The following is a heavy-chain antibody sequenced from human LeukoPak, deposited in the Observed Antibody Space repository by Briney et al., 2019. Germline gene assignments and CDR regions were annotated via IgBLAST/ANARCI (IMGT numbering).Heavy chain of an antibody. CDR3: ARGPRFCDGVTCDRGLAY. CDR1: GGSISGSSYY. V-gene: IGHV4-39*07. J-gene: IGHJ4*02. CDR2: IYYSGST. Sequence: SETLSLTCTVSGGSISGSSYYWGWIRQPPGKGLEWTGSIYYSGSTYYNPSLKSRLTISVDTSRNQFFLKLTSVTAADTAVYYCARGPRFCDGVTCDRGLAYWGQGVLVTVSS. D-gene: IGHD2-21*01.